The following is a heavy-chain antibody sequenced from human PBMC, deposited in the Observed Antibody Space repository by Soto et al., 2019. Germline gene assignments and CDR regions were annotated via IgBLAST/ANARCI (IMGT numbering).Heavy chain of an antibody. J-gene: IGHJ5*02. CDR3: AKDPHIVVVPAAASDNWFDP. CDR2: ISGSGGST. Sequence: GGSLRLSCAASGFTFSSYAMSWVRQAPGKGLEWVSAISGSGGSTYYADSVKGRFTISRDNSKNTLYLQMNSLRAEDTAVYYCAKDPHIVVVPAAASDNWFDPWGQGTLVTVSS. D-gene: IGHD2-2*01. V-gene: IGHV3-23*01. CDR1: GFTFSSYA.